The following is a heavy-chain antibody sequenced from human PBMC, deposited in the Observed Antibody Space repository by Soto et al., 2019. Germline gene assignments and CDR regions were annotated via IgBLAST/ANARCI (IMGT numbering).Heavy chain of an antibody. V-gene: IGHV4-4*07. Sequence: SETLSLTCTVSGGSISSHYWSWIRQPAGKGLEWIGRIYTSGSTNYNPSLKSRVTMSVDTSKNQFSLKLSSVTAADTAVYYCARVSPEWELLYYFDYWGQGTLVTVSS. D-gene: IGHD1-26*01. J-gene: IGHJ4*02. CDR2: IYTSGST. CDR1: GGSISSHY. CDR3: ARVSPEWELLYYFDY.